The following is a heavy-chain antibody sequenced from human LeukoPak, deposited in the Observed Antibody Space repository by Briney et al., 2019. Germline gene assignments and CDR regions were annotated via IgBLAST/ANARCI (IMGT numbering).Heavy chain of an antibody. CDR2: ISGSSGDI. J-gene: IGHJ4*02. Sequence: GGSLRLSCAASGFTFSSYSMNWVRQAPGKGLEWVSSISGSSGDIYYADSVKGRFTISRDNAKNSLYLQMNSLRAEDTAVYYCARSDSYFDYWGQGTLVTVSS. CDR3: ARSDSYFDY. V-gene: IGHV3-21*01. D-gene: IGHD3/OR15-3a*01. CDR1: GFTFSSYS.